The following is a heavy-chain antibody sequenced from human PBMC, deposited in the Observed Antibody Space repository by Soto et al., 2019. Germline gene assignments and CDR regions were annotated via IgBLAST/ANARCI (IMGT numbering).Heavy chain of an antibody. V-gene: IGHV4-39*01. CDR1: GGSISSSSDY. Sequence: QLQLQESGPGLVKPSETLSLTCTVSGGSISSSSDYWGWIRQPPGKGLEWIGSIYYSGSTYYNPSLTSRVTISVDTSKNQFSLKLSSVTAADTAVYYCARNGETYPSGFDCWGQGTLVTVSS. D-gene: IGHD2-8*01. J-gene: IGHJ4*02. CDR3: ARNGETYPSGFDC. CDR2: IYYSGST.